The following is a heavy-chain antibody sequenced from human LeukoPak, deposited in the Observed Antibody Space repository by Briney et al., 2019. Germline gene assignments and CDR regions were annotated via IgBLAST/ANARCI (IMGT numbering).Heavy chain of an antibody. CDR2: IYFSGTT. CDR1: GGSISSGGFY. CDR3: ARAPYYCYDSSGYYPFDY. J-gene: IGHJ4*02. V-gene: IGHV4-31*03. D-gene: IGHD3-22*01. Sequence: SETLSLTCSVFGGSISSGGFYWNWIRQHPGKGLEWIGYIYFSGTTYYNPSLKSRVTISMDTSKNQFSLNLSSVTAADTAVYYCARAPYYCYDSSGYYPFDYWGQGTLVTVSS.